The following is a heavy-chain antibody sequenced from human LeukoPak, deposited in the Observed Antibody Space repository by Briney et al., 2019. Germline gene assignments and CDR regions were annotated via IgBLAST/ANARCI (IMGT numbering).Heavy chain of an antibody. CDR3: AKDRKYSGSYFYFDY. CDR1: GFTFDDYA. D-gene: IGHD1-26*01. J-gene: IGHJ4*02. V-gene: IGHV3-9*01. CDR2: ISWNSGSI. Sequence: TGGSLRLSCAASGFTFDDYAMHWVRQAPGKGLEWVSGISWNSGSIGYADSVKGRFTISRDNAKNSLYLQMNSLRAEDTALYYCAKDRKYSGSYFYFDYWGQGTLSPSPQ.